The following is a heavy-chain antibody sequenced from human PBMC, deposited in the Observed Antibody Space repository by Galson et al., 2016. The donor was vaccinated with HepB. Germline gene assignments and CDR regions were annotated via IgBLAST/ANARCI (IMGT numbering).Heavy chain of an antibody. CDR2: IGSSGTPI. D-gene: IGHD3-10*01. CDR1: GFKFSDYY. J-gene: IGHJ6*02. Sequence: SLRLSCAASGFKFSDYYMMWIRQAPGKGLEYISHIGSSGTPIYYADSVKGRFTMSRDNAKSSLYLQMNSLRAEDTAIYYCARMGLQRIIRYYYYGMDVWGQGTTVTVSS. V-gene: IGHV3-11*01. CDR3: ARMGLQRIIRYYYYGMDV.